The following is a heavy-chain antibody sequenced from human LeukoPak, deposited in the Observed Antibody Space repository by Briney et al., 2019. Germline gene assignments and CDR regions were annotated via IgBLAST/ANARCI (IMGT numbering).Heavy chain of an antibody. V-gene: IGHV1-2*02. Sequence: ASVKVSCKASGYTFTGYYVHWVRQAPGQGLEWMGLIHPNSGGTNHAQKFQGRVTMTRDTSISTAYMELSRLRSDDTAVYYCAREGDGDFLDYWGQGTLVTVSS. CDR3: AREGDGDFLDY. J-gene: IGHJ4*02. CDR1: GYTFTGYY. CDR2: IHPNSGGT. D-gene: IGHD3-16*01.